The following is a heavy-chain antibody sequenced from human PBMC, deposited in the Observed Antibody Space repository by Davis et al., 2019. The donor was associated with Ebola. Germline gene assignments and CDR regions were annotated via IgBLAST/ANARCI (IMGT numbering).Heavy chain of an antibody. CDR1: GLTVSSHY. D-gene: IGHD2-21*01. V-gene: IGHV3-53*01. CDR3: ARDGVVATTGWHAFDL. CDR2: IYSGGAT. J-gene: IGHJ3*01. Sequence: GESLKISCAASGLTVSSHYMGWVRQSPGKGLEFVSVIYSGGATSYAEAVKGRFTISRDLSKNTLFLQMNNLRAEDTAVYYCARDGVVATTGWHAFDLWGQGTMVTVSS.